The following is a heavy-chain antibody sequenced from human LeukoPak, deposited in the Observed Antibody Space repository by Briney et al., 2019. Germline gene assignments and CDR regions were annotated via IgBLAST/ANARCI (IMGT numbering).Heavy chain of an antibody. D-gene: IGHD2-15*01. CDR1: GGSISSSSYY. V-gene: IGHV4-39*01. J-gene: IGHJ4*02. CDR2: IYYSGST. CDR3: ARQRIVGGDYFDH. Sequence: SETLSLTCTVSGGSISSSSYYWGWIRQPPGKGPEWIGSIYYSGSTYYNPSLKSRVTISVDTSKNQFSLKLSSVTAADTAVYYCARQRIVGGDYFDHWVREPWSPSPQ.